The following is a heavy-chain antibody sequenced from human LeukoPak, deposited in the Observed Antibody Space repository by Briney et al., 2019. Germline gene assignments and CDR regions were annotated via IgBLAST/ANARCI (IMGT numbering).Heavy chain of an antibody. D-gene: IGHD5-12*01. Sequence: GGSLRLSCAASGFTFSSYWMHWVRQAPGKGLEWVSVIYSGGSTYYADSVKGRFTISRDNSKKTLYLQMKSLRAEDTAVYYCARGGYRGYDGVYGMDVWGQGTTVTVSS. J-gene: IGHJ6*02. CDR1: GFTFSSYW. V-gene: IGHV3-66*01. CDR3: ARGGYRGYDGVYGMDV. CDR2: IYSGGST.